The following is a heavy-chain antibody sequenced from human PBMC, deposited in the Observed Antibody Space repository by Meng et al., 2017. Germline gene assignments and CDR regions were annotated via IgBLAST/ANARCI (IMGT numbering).Heavy chain of an antibody. D-gene: IGHD6-19*01. V-gene: IGHV3-23*01. J-gene: IGHJ6*02. CDR1: GFTFSSYA. CDR3: AKGGLSSGWYDVFYYYYYGMDV. Sequence: GGSLRLSCAASGFTFSSYAMSWVRQAPGKGLEWVSAISGSGGSPYYADSVKGRFTISRDNSKNTLYLQMNSLRAEDTAVYYCAKGGLSSGWYDVFYYYYYGMDVWAQGPS. CDR2: ISGSGGSP.